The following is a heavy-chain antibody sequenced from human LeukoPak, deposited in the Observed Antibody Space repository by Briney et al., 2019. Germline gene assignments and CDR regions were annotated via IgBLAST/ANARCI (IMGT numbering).Heavy chain of an antibody. D-gene: IGHD1-26*01. J-gene: IGHJ4*02. V-gene: IGHV4-34*01. CDR2: INHSGST. Sequence: PSETLSLTCAVYGGSFSGYYWSWIRQPPGKGLEWIGEINHSGSTNYNPSLKSRVTISVDTSKNQFSLKLSSVTAADTAVYYCAREEGSGSYHYWGQGTLVTVSS. CDR1: GGSFSGYY. CDR3: AREEGSGSYHY.